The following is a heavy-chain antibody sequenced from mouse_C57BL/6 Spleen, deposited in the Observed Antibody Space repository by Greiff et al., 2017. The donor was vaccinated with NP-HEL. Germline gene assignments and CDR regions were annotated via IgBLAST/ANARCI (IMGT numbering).Heavy chain of an antibody. J-gene: IGHJ2*01. CDR1: GFNIKNTY. V-gene: IGHV14-3*01. CDR3: ARYYYGYDDGGVFDY. CDR2: IDPANGNT. Sequence: EVMLVESVAELVRPGASVKLSCTASGFNIKNTYMHWVKQRPEQGLEWIGRIDPANGNTKYAPKFQGKATITADTSSNTAYLQLSSLTSEDTAIYYCARYYYGYDDGGVFDYWGQGTTLTVSS. D-gene: IGHD2-2*01.